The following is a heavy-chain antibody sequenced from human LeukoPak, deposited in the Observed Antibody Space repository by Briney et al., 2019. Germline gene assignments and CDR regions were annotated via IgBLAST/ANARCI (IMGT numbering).Heavy chain of an antibody. CDR2: ISAYNGNT. V-gene: IGHV1-18*01. Sequence: ASVKVSCKASGYTFTSYGISWVRQAPGQGLEWMGWISAYNGNTNYAQKLQGRVTMTTDTYTSTAYMELRSLRSDDTAVYYCARAERSAYYYDSSGYGFDYWGQGTLVTVSS. CDR3: ARAERSAYYYDSSGYGFDY. CDR1: GYTFTSYG. D-gene: IGHD3-22*01. J-gene: IGHJ4*02.